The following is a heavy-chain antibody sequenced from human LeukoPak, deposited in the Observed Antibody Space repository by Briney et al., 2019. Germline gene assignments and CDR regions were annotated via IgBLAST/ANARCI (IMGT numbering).Heavy chain of an antibody. CDR1: GGSFSGYY. CDR2: INHSGST. V-gene: IGHV4-34*01. CDR3: ARRAVSHRAFGI. J-gene: IGHJ3*02. Sequence: SETLSLTCAVYGGSFSGYYWSWIRQPPGKGLEWIGEINHSGSTNYNPSLKSRVTISVDTSKNQFSLKLSSVTAADTAVYYCARRAVSHRAFGIWGQGTMVTVSS.